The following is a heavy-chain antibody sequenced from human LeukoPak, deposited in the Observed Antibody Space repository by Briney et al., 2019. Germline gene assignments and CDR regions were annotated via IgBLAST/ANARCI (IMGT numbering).Heavy chain of an antibody. Sequence: PSETLSLTCAVYGGSFSGYYWSWIRQPPGKGLEWIGEINHSGSTNCNPSLKSRVTVSVDTSKNQFSLKLSSVTAADTAVYYCARGGGTIFGVVTEWFDPWGQGTLVTVSS. V-gene: IGHV4-34*01. CDR3: ARGGGTIFGVVTEWFDP. CDR2: INHSGST. J-gene: IGHJ5*02. D-gene: IGHD3-3*01. CDR1: GGSFSGYY.